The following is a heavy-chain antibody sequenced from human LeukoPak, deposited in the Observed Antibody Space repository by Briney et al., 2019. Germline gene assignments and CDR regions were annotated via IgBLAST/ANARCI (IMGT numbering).Heavy chain of an antibody. CDR2: IYSGGST. CDR1: GFTVSSNY. Sequence: GGSLRLSCAASGFTVSSNYMSWVRQAPGKGLEWVSVIYSGGSTYYADSVQGRFTISRDNSKNTLYLQMNSLRAEDTAVYYCARVPREHGAYYFDYWGQGTLVTVSS. CDR3: ARVPREHGAYYFDY. J-gene: IGHJ4*02. D-gene: IGHD1-26*01. V-gene: IGHV3-53*01.